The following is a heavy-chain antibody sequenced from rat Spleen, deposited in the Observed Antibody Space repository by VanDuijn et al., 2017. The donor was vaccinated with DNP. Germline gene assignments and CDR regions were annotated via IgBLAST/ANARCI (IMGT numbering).Heavy chain of an antibody. CDR2: ISYSGST. D-gene: IGHD1-6*01. V-gene: IGHV3-1*01. Sequence: EVQLQESGPGLVKPSQSLSLTCSVTVYSITSNYWGWIRKFPGNKMEWMGWISYSGSTSYNPSLKSRISITRDTSKNQFFLQLNSVTTEDTATYYCARSGYNTDYYHLGAYWGQGVMVTVSS. CDR1: VYSITSNY. J-gene: IGHJ2*01. CDR3: ARSGYNTDYYHLGAY.